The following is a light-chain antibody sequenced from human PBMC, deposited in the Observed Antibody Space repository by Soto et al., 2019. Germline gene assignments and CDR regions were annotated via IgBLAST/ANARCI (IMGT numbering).Light chain of an antibody. Sequence: QSALTQPPSVSGSPGQSVTISCTGTSSDVGYYNRVSWYQQPPGTAPKLMVFEVSNRPSGVPDRFSGSKSGNTASLTISGLQAEDDADYYCSSSTTSSTLVFGGGTKLTVL. CDR3: SSSTTSSTLV. J-gene: IGLJ2*01. CDR2: EVS. CDR1: SSDVGYYNR. V-gene: IGLV2-18*02.